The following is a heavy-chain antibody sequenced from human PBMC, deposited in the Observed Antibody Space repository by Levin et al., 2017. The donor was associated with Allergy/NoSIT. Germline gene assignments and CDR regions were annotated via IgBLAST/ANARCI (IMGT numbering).Heavy chain of an antibody. CDR1: GYTFTGYY. V-gene: IGHV1-2*02. Sequence: GGSLRLSCKASGYTFTGYYMHWVRQAPGQGLEWMGWINPNSGGTNYAQKFQGRVTMTRDTSISTAYMELSRLRSDDTAVYYCARGPDYVWGSYRSGWFVPWGQGTLVTVSS. CDR3: ARGPDYVWGSYRSGWFVP. J-gene: IGHJ5*02. D-gene: IGHD3-16*02. CDR2: INPNSGGT.